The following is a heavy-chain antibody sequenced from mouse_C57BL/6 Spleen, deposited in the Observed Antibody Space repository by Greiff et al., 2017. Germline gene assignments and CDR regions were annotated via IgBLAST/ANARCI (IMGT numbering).Heavy chain of an antibody. D-gene: IGHD1-1*01. CDR2: INPNNGGT. CDR1: GYTFTDYN. Sequence: EVQLQQSGPELVKPGASVKIPCKASGYTFTDYNMDWVKQSHGKSLEWIGDINPNNGGTIYNQKFKGKATLTVDKSSSTAYMELRSLTSEDTAVYYCARREDYARYFDVWGTGTTVTVSS. CDR3: ARREDYARYFDV. J-gene: IGHJ1*03. V-gene: IGHV1-18*01.